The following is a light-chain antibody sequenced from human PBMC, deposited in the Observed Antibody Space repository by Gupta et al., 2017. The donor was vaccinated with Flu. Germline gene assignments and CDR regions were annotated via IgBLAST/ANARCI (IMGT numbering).Light chain of an antibody. J-gene: IGLJ2*01. CDR1: SSDVGGYNY. V-gene: IGLV2-14*01. CDR2: EVS. Sequence: QSALTQPASVSGSPGQSITISGTGTSSDVGGYNYVSWYQQHPGKAPKLMIYEVSNRPAGVSNRFSGSKSGNTASLTISGLQAEDEADYYFISYTSSSTLVFGGATKLTVL. CDR3: ISYTSSSTLV.